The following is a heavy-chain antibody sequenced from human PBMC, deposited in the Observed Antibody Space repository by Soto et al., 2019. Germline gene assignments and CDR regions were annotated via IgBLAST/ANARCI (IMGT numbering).Heavy chain of an antibody. CDR3: AGAYYYDSSGYLDY. CDR1: GYTFTGYY. CDR2: INPNSGGT. V-gene: IGHV1-2*02. D-gene: IGHD3-22*01. J-gene: IGHJ4*02. Sequence: SVKESCKASGYTFTGYYMHWGRQAPGQGLEWMGWINPNSGGTNYAQKFQGRVTMTRDTSISTAYMELSRLRSDDTDVYYCAGAYYYDSSGYLDYWGQGTLVTVSS.